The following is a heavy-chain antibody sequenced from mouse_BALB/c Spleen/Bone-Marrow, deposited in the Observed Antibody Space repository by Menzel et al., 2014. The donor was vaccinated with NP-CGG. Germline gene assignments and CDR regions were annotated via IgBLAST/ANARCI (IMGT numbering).Heavy chain of an antibody. V-gene: IGHV1-77*01. J-gene: IGHJ4*01. D-gene: IGHD2-1*01. Sequence: QVQLQQSGPELVKPGASVKMSCKASGYTFTDYVITWVKQRTGQGLEWIGEIYPGSGSTYYNEKFKGKATLTADKSSNTTNMHLSSLTSEATAVYFCARLDGNARYAMDYWGQGTSLTVSS. CDR1: GYTFTDYV. CDR3: ARLDGNARYAMDY. CDR2: IYPGSGST.